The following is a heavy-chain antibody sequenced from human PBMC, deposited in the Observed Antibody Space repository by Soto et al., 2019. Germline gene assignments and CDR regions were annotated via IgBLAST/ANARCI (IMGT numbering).Heavy chain of an antibody. CDR2: SSAYNGVT. J-gene: IGHJ4*02. V-gene: IGHV1-18*01. CDR1: GYTFTSYG. CDR3: ARGPRSGYCSGGSCHYFDY. D-gene: IGHD2-15*01. Sequence: QVQLVQSGGEVKKPGASVKVSCKASGYTFTSYGITWVRQAPGQGLEWMGWSSAYNGVTKYAQKFQDRVTMTTDTSTSTAYMELRSLRADDPAVYYCARGPRSGYCSGGSCHYFDYWGQGTLVTVSS.